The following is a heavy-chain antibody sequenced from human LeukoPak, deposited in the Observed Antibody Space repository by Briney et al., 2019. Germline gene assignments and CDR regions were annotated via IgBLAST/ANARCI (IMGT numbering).Heavy chain of an antibody. CDR3: ARSEDIVVVVAATTAFDI. D-gene: IGHD2-15*01. CDR1: GFTFSSYS. CDR2: VSSSSSYI. J-gene: IGHJ3*02. Sequence: PGGSLRLSCAASGFTFSSYSMNWVRQAPGKGLEWVSSVSSSSSYIYYADSVEGRFTISRDNAKNSLYLQMNSLRAEDTAVYYCARSEDIVVVVAATTAFDIWGQGTMVTVSS. V-gene: IGHV3-21*01.